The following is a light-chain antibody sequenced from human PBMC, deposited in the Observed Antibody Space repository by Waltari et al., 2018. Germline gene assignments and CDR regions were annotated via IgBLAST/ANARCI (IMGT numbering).Light chain of an antibody. CDR3: QQYTTRPLT. CDR1: QSVSST. J-gene: IGKJ4*01. V-gene: IGKV3-15*01. CDR2: GAS. Sequence: EIVMTQSPGTLSVSPGEGATLSCRASQSVSSTVAWYQQRPGQAPRLLIFGASTRATGIPARFSGSESGTEFTLTISSLQSEDSGVYFCQQYTTRPLTFGGGTKVEI.